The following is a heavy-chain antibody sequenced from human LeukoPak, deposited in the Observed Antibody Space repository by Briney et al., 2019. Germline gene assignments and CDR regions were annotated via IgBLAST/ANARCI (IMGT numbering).Heavy chain of an antibody. CDR2: IKQDGSEK. CDR3: ARDPRIAARPSYFDY. D-gene: IGHD6-6*01. J-gene: IGHJ4*02. Sequence: GGSLRLSCAASGFTFSSYWMSWVRPAPGKGLEWVANIKQDGSEKYYVDSVKGRFTISRDNAKNSLYLQMNSLRAEDTAVYYCARDPRIAARPSYFDYWGQGTLVTVSS. CDR1: GFTFSSYW. V-gene: IGHV3-7*01.